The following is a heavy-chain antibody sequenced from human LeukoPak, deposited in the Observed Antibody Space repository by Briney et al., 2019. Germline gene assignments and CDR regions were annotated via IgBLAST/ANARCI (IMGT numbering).Heavy chain of an antibody. CDR3: ARGATDYFYMDV. Sequence: ASVMVSCKTSGYTFSSYSMHWVRQAPGQGLEWMAIIDPSDGGRSYAQKFQGRVTMASDTSASTVYMELRSLRSEDTAVYYCARGATDYFYMDVWGNGTTVSVSS. J-gene: IGHJ6*03. CDR2: IDPSDGGR. CDR1: GYTFSSYS. V-gene: IGHV1-46*01.